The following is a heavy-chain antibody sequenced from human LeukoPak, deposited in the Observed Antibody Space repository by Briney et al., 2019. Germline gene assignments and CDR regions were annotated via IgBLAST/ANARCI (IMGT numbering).Heavy chain of an antibody. Sequence: GGSLRLSCAASGFTFSSYAMSWVRQAPGKGLEWVSAISGSGGSTYYADSVKGRFTISRDNSKDTLYLQMNSLRAEDAAVYYCAKDPDYGGNGWGQGTLVAVSS. CDR2: ISGSGGST. V-gene: IGHV3-23*01. CDR1: GFTFSSYA. CDR3: AKDPDYGGNG. J-gene: IGHJ4*02. D-gene: IGHD4-23*01.